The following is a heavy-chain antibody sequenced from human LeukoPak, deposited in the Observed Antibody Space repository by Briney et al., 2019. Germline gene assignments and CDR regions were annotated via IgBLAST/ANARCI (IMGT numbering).Heavy chain of an antibody. D-gene: IGHD5-12*01. V-gene: IGHV3-7*01. J-gene: IGHJ4*02. Sequence: PGGSLRLSCAASGFTFSSYWMSWVRQAPGKGLEWVANIKQDGSEKYYVDSVKGRFTISRDNAKNSLYLQMNSLRAEDTAVYYCARERGYSGYDPEPVDYWGQGTPVTVSS. CDR2: IKQDGSEK. CDR1: GFTFSSYW. CDR3: ARERGYSGYDPEPVDY.